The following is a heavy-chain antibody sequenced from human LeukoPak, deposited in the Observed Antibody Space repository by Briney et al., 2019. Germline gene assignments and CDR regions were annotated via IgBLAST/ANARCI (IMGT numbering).Heavy chain of an antibody. Sequence: GESLKISCKGSGYSFTSYWIGWVRQMPGKGLEWMEIIYPGDSDTRYSPSFQGQVTISADKSISTAYLQWSSLKASDTAMYYCVWYSGSYTPDYRGQGTLVTVSS. D-gene: IGHD1-26*01. CDR2: IYPGDSDT. CDR3: VWYSGSYTPDY. J-gene: IGHJ4*02. CDR1: GYSFTSYW. V-gene: IGHV5-51*01.